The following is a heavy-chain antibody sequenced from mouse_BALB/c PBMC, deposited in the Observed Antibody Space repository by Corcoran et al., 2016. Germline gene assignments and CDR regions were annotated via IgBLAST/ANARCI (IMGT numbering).Heavy chain of an antibody. Sequence: QIQLVQSGPELKKPGETVKISCKASGYTFTNYGMNWVKQAPGKGLKWMGWINTYTGEPTYADDFKGRFAFSLETSASTAYLQINNLENEDTATYFCARRDSGSFAYWGQGTLVTVSA. V-gene: IGHV9-3-1*01. CDR3: ARRDSGSFAY. CDR2: INTYTGEP. J-gene: IGHJ3*01. CDR1: GYTFTNYG. D-gene: IGHD4-1*01.